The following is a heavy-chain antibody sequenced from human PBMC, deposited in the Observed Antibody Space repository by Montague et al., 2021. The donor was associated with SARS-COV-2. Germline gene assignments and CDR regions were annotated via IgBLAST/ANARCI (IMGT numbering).Heavy chain of an antibody. J-gene: IGHJ4*02. CDR2: VNHSGHT. CDR3: ARGSGHYYSPFDY. V-gene: IGHV4-34*01. CDR1: GGSLSGDH. Sequence: SETLSLTCAVYGGSLSGDHWSWIRQPPGTGLEWIGEVNHSGHTNYNVSLTSRVTMSVDTSKNQFSLKMTSVSAADAAVYYCARGSGHYYSPFDYWGQGNLVTVSS. D-gene: IGHD1-26*01.